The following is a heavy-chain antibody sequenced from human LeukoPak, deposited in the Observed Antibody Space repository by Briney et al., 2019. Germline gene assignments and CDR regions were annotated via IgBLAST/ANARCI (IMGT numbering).Heavy chain of an antibody. CDR1: GGSISSYY. Sequence: PSETLSLTCTVSGGSISSYYWSWIRQPPGKGLEWSGYIYYSGSTNYNPSLKSRVTISVDTSKNQFSLKLSSVTAADTAVYYCARGVHRHSSSWYSAFFDYWGQGTLVTVSS. V-gene: IGHV4-59*01. J-gene: IGHJ4*02. CDR3: ARGVHRHSSSWYSAFFDY. D-gene: IGHD6-13*01. CDR2: IYYSGST.